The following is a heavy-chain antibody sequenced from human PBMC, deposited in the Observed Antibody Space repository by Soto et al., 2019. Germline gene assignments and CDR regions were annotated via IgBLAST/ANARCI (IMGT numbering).Heavy chain of an antibody. CDR1: GFTFSSYS. V-gene: IGHV3-30-3*01. CDR2: ISFDGSVK. J-gene: IGHJ1*01. Sequence: QVQLVQSGGGVVQPGRSLRLSCAVSGFTFSSYSMHWVRKAPGKGLEWVAVISFDGSVKYHADSVKGRFSISRDNSKNTLYLQMNSLRPEDTAVYYCARDRSGIRAEHFQHWGQGTLVTVSP. CDR3: ARDRSGIRAEHFQH. D-gene: IGHD2-21*02.